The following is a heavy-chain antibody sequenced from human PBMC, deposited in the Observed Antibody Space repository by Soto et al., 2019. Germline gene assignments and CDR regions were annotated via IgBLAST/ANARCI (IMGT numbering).Heavy chain of an antibody. D-gene: IGHD4-17*01. Sequence: PSETLSLTCTVSGVSFSTSNYYWGWIRQPPGKGLEWIGNIFYGGGTGVTYYNPSLKSRVIISVDTSKNQFSLKLRSITAADTAFYFCARRGGGDSLFDSWGQGKLVTVSS. CDR2: IFYGGGTGVT. V-gene: IGHV4-39*01. J-gene: IGHJ4*02. CDR3: ARRGGGDSLFDS. CDR1: GVSFSTSNYY.